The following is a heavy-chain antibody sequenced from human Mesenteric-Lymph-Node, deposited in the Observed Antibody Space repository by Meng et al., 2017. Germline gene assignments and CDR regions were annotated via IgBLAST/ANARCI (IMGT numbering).Heavy chain of an antibody. CDR3: AKDRGSIAAPPDY. D-gene: IGHD2-15*01. V-gene: IGHV3-23*04. Sequence: EGQLVESGGGLVQPGGSLRLSCAASGFTFNSYTMSWVRQAPGKGLEWVSAVSGSATYTYYTDSVKGRFTISRDNSKNTLYLQMNSLRAEDTAVYYCAKDRGSIAAPPDYWGQGTLVTVSS. CDR1: GFTFNSYT. CDR2: VSGSATYT. J-gene: IGHJ4*02.